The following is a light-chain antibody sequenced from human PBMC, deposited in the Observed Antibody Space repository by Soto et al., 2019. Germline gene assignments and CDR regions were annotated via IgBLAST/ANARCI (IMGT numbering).Light chain of an antibody. CDR2: GAS. J-gene: IGKJ1*01. Sequence: VLTQSPGTLSLSPGERATLSCRASQSVRSTSLAWYQQKPGQAPRLLIYGASSRATGIPDRFSGGGSGTDFTLTISRLEPEDFAVYYCQHYGYPQWTFGQGTKVDI. CDR3: QHYGYPQWT. V-gene: IGKV3-20*01. CDR1: QSVRSTS.